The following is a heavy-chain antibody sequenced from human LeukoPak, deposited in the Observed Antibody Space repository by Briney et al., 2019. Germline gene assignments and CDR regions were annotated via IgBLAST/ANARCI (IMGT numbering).Heavy chain of an antibody. J-gene: IGHJ4*02. CDR1: GFTFSSYS. D-gene: IGHD5-18*01. CDR3: ARVGSRGYSYGYYGD. CDR2: ISSSSSYI. V-gene: IGHV3-21*01. Sequence: GGSLRLSCAASGFTFSSYSMNWVRQPPGKGLEWISSISSSSSYIYYADSVKGRFTISRDNAKNSLYLQMNSLRAEDTAVYYCARVGSRGYSYGYYGDWGQGTLVTVSS.